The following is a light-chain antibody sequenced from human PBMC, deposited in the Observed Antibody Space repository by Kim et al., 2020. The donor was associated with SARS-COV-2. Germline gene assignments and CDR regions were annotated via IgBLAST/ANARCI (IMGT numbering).Light chain of an antibody. V-gene: IGKV3-20*01. J-gene: IGKJ1*01. CDR2: GAS. Sequence: EILLTQSPGTLSLSPGERATLSCRASQNVGGNSLAWYLLKPGQAPRLLIYGASIRASAIPDRFSGSGSGTEFTLTISGLEPEDSAIFYCQQYFSSRPTFGQGTKVDIK. CDR3: QQYFSSRPT. CDR1: QNVGGNS.